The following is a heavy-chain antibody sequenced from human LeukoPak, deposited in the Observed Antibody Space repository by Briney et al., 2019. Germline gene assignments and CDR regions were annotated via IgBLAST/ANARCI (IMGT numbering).Heavy chain of an antibody. V-gene: IGHV3-23*01. D-gene: IGHD3-16*02. CDR3: AKRGVVVRVFLVGFHKEAYYFDS. Sequence: GGSLSLSCGVSGITLSNYGMSWVRQAPGKGLEWVAGLSGSAGGTNYADSVKGRFTISRDNSKNTLFLQMDRLRAEDTAVYFCAKRGVVVRVFLVGFHKEAYYFDSWGQGAQVTVSS. J-gene: IGHJ4*02. CDR2: LSGSAGGT. CDR1: GITLSNYG.